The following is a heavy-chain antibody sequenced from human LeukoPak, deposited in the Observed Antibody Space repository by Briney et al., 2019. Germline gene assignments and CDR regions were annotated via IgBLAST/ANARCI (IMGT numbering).Heavy chain of an antibody. D-gene: IGHD2-8*01. CDR3: ARGFSLTNGDWFDP. V-gene: IGHV4-39*01. J-gene: IGHJ5*02. CDR1: GGSISSSSYY. Sequence: PSETLSLTCTVSGGSISSSSYYWGWIRQPPGKGLEWLGSIYYSGSTYYNPSLKSRVTISVDTSKNQFSLKLSSVTAADTAVYYCARGFSLTNGDWFDPWGQGTLVTVSS. CDR2: IYYSGST.